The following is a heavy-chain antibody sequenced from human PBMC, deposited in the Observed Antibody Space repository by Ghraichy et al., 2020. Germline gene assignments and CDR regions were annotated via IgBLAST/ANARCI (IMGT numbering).Heavy chain of an antibody. V-gene: IGHV3-74*01. CDR3: TRDPYIHNAFDF. CDR2: IHGDGSGT. CDR1: GFTFSSYW. Sequence: GGSLRLSCAASGFTFSSYWMHWVRQVPGKGLVWVSTIHGDGSGTSYTESVKGRFTVSRDNAKNTLYLQMNSLRAEDTAVYYCTRDPYIHNAFDFWGQGTMFTVSS. D-gene: IGHD5-18*01. J-gene: IGHJ3*01.